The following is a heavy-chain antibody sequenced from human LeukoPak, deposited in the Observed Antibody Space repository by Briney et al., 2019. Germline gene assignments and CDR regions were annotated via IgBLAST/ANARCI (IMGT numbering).Heavy chain of an antibody. CDR1: GGSISSSSYY. CDR3: ARDNRGAKLLWFGEGRKYNWFDP. D-gene: IGHD3-10*01. Sequence: SETLSLTCTVSGGSISSSSYYWGWIRQPAGKGLEWIGRIYTSGSTNYNPSLKSRVTMSVDTSKNQFSLKLSSVTAADTAVYYCARDNRGAKLLWFGEGRKYNWFDPWGQGTLVTVSS. J-gene: IGHJ5*02. V-gene: IGHV4-61*02. CDR2: IYTSGST.